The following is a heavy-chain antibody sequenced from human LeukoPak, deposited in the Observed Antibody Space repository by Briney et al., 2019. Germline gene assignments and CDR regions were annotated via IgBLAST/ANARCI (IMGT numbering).Heavy chain of an antibody. D-gene: IGHD2-2*01. J-gene: IGHJ6*03. CDR1: GGSFSGYY. CDR3: ARHKALYCSSTSCSNYYYYYMDV. CDR2: INHSGST. V-gene: IGHV4-34*01. Sequence: SETLSLTCAVYGGSFSGYYWSWIRQPPGKGLEWIGEINHSGSTNYNPSLKSRVTISVDTSKNQFSLKLSSVTAADTAVYYCARHKALYCSSTSCSNYYYYYMDVWGKGTTVTISS.